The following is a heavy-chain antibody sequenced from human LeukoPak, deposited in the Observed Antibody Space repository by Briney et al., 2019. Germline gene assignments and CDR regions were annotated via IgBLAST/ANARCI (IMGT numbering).Heavy chain of an antibody. V-gene: IGHV3-21*01. Sequence: GGSLRLSCAASGFTSSSYSMNWVRQAPGKGLELVSSISSSSSYIYYADSAKGRFTISRDNAKNSLYLQMNSLRAEDAAVYYCARKDYSNYVVDYWRQGPLVTVFS. CDR1: GFTSSSYS. J-gene: IGHJ4*02. CDR2: ISSSSSYI. CDR3: ARKDYSNYVVDY. D-gene: IGHD4-11*01.